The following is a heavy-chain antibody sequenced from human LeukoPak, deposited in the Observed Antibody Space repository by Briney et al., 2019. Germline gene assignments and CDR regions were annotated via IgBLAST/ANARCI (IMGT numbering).Heavy chain of an antibody. CDR2: IYYSGST. V-gene: IGHV4-39*01. Sequence: SETLSLTCAVYGGSFSGYYWGWIRQPPGKGLEWIGSIYYSGSTYYNPSLKSRVTISVDTSKNQFSLKLSSVTAADTAVYYCARQLGLWFGELLYYFDYWGQGTLVTVSA. D-gene: IGHD3-10*01. J-gene: IGHJ4*02. CDR3: ARQLGLWFGELLYYFDY. CDR1: GGSFSGYY.